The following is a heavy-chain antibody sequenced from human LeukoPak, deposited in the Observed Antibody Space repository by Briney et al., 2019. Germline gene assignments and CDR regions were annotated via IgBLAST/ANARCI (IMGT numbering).Heavy chain of an antibody. CDR3: ARHSGTYSTPFDY. CDR2: ISSSSTYT. V-gene: IGHV3-11*03. Sequence: GGSLRLSCAASGFTFSDYYMSWIRQAPGKGLGWVSYISSSSTYTNYADSVKGRFTISRDNAKNSLFLQMNSLRAEDTAVYYCARHSGTYSTPFDYWGQGTLVTVSS. D-gene: IGHD1-26*01. CDR1: GFTFSDYY. J-gene: IGHJ4*02.